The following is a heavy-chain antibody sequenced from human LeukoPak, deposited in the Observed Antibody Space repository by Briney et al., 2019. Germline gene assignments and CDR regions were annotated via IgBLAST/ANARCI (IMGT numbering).Heavy chain of an antibody. J-gene: IGHJ4*02. CDR3: ARASHYYDSSGYYYGSFDY. V-gene: IGHV4-34*01. Sequence: SETLSLTCAVYGGSFSGYYWSWIRQPPGKGLEWIGEINHSGSTNYNPSLKSRVTISVDTSKNQFSLKLSSVTAADTAVYYCARASHYYDSSGYYYGSFDYWGQGTLVTVSS. D-gene: IGHD3-22*01. CDR2: INHSGST. CDR1: GGSFSGYY.